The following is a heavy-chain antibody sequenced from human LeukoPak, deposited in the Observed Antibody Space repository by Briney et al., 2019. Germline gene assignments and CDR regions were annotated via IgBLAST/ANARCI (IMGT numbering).Heavy chain of an antibody. CDR2: IYASGSP. V-gene: IGHV4-4*07. CDR3: ARGVVYCTNGVCSTNFDY. Sequence: PSETLPLTCTVSGGSISIHYWSWIRQPAGKGLEWIGRIYASGSPNYNPSLKSRVTMSLDTSTNQFSLKLSSVTAADTAVYYCARGVVYCTNGVCSTNFDYWGQGTLVTVSS. CDR1: GGSISIHY. J-gene: IGHJ4*02. D-gene: IGHD2-8*01.